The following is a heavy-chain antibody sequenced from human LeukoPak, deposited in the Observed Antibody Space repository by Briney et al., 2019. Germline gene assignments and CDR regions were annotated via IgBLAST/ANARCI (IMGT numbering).Heavy chain of an antibody. Sequence: GGPLRLSCAASGFTFSSYAMSWVRQAPGKGLEWVSGISNSGGSTYYADSVKGRFTVSRDNSRNTLYLQMNSLRAEDTAVYYCAKDMTMGDGYNYLLDYWGQGTLVTVSS. J-gene: IGHJ4*02. CDR1: GFTFSSYA. CDR2: ISNSGGST. CDR3: AKDMTMGDGYNYLLDY. V-gene: IGHV3-23*01. D-gene: IGHD5-24*01.